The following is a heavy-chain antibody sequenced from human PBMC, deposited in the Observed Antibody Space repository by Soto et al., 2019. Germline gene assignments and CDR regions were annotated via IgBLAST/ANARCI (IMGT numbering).Heavy chain of an antibody. CDR3: ARDKRALGVVVIRGISIIDY. CDR2: IKQDANEM. V-gene: IGHV3-7*03. Sequence: GGSLRLSCAASGFRFSTYWMSWVRQAPGKGLEWLANIKQDANEMYYVDSVKGRFTISRDNSKNTLYLQMNSLRAEDTAVYYCARDKRALGVVVIRGISIIDYWGQGTLVTVSS. CDR1: GFRFSTYW. J-gene: IGHJ4*02. D-gene: IGHD3-22*01.